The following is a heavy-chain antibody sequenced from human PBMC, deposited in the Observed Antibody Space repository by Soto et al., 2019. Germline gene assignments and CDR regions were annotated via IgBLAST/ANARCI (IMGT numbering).Heavy chain of an antibody. CDR2: ISGSGGNT. CDR1: GFTFSSYA. CDR3: AKGDGDSSGPTSI. J-gene: IGHJ3*02. Sequence: EVQLLESGGGLVQPGGSLRLSCAASGFTFSSYAMSWVRQAPGKGLEWVSAISGSGGNTYYADSVKGRFTISRDNSKNTLYLQMNSLRAEDTAVYYCAKGDGDSSGPTSIWGQGTMVTVSS. D-gene: IGHD3-22*01. V-gene: IGHV3-23*01.